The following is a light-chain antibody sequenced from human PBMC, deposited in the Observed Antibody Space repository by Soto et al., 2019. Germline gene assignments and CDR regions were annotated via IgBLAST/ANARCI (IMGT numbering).Light chain of an antibody. CDR2: LGS. J-gene: IGKJ1*01. CDR1: QSLLHSNGYNY. Sequence: DIVMTQSPLSLPVTPGEPASISCRSSQSLLHSNGYNYLDWYLQKPGQSPQLLIYLGSNRASGVPDRFSESGSGTDFTLKISRVEAEDVGVYYCMQALQTPRTFGQGTKVEIK. V-gene: IGKV2-28*01. CDR3: MQALQTPRT.